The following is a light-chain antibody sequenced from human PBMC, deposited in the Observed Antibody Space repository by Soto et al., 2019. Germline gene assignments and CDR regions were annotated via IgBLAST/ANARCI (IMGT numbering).Light chain of an antibody. J-gene: IGLJ2*01. CDR2: EVS. V-gene: IGLV2-14*01. Sequence: QSALTQPASVSGSPRQSITISCTGTSSDVGGYQYVSWYQQYPGKAPKLVIYEVSNRPSGVSIRFSGSKSGDTASLTISGLQAEDEADYYCCSYTLRSTLVFGGGTKLTVL. CDR1: SSDVGGYQY. CDR3: CSYTLRSTLV.